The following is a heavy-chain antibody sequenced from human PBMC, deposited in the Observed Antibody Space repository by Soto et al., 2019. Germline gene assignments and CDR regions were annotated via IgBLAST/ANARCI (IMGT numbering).Heavy chain of an antibody. CDR1: GGTFSSYT. V-gene: IGHV1-69*02. CDR2: IIPILGIA. CDR3: ARAEQWLENYFDS. D-gene: IGHD6-19*01. Sequence: QVQLVQSGAEVKKPGSSVKVSCKASGGTFSSYTISWVRQAPGQGLEWMGRIIPILGIANYAQKFQGRVTITADKSTSTAEMELRSLRSEDTAVDYCARAEQWLENYFDSWGQGPLITVSS. J-gene: IGHJ4*02.